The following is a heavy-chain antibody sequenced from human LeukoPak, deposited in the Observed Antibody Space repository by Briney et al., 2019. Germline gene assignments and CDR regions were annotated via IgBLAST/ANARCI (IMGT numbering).Heavy chain of an antibody. CDR2: ISSSSSYI. Sequence: GGSLRLSCAASGFTFDDYGMSWVRQAPGKGLEWVSSISSSSSYIYYADSVKGRFTISRDNAKNSLYLQMNSLRAEDTAVYYCARTEYDSSGYYWDDYWGQGTLVTVSS. D-gene: IGHD3-22*01. CDR3: ARTEYDSSGYYWDDY. V-gene: IGHV3-21*01. J-gene: IGHJ4*02. CDR1: GFTFDDYG.